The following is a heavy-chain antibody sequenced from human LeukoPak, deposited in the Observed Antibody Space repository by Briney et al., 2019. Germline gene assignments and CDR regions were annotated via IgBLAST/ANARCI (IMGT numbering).Heavy chain of an antibody. Sequence: GGSLRLSCVASGFTFSSYWMSWVRQAPGKGLEWVANIKKDGSEKYYVDSVKGRFTISRDNAKTSLYLQMNSLRAEDTAVYYCARGERITMVRGVIFDYYYYMDVWGKGTTVTVSS. D-gene: IGHD3-10*01. V-gene: IGHV3-7*03. CDR2: IKKDGSEK. CDR1: GFTFSSYW. CDR3: ARGERITMVRGVIFDYYYYMDV. J-gene: IGHJ6*03.